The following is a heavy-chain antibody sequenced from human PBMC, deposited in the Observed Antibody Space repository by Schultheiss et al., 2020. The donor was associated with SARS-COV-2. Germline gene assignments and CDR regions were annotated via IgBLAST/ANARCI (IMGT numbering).Heavy chain of an antibody. CDR2: IYYSGST. V-gene: IGHV4-59*01. J-gene: IGHJ3*02. CDR1: GGSISSYY. CDR3: SRVRFGGYAFDI. D-gene: IGHD3-10*01. Sequence: SETLSLTCTVSGGSISSYYWSWIRQPPGKGLEWIGYIYYSGSTNYNPSLKSRVTISVDTSKNQFSLKLSSVTAADTAVYYCSRVRFGGYAFDIWGQGTMVTVS.